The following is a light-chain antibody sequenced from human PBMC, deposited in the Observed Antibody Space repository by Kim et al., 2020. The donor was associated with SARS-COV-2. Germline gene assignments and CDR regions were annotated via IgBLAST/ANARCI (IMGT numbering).Light chain of an antibody. CDR3: CSYAGSSTYV. V-gene: IGLV2-23*02. J-gene: IGLJ1*01. CDR1: RSDVGSYNL. Sequence: GQSITISCSGNRSDVGSYNLVSWYQQHPGKAPKLMIFEVTKRPSGVSDRFSGSKSGNTASLTISGLQPEDEADYYCCSYAGSSTYVFGTGTKVTVL. CDR2: EVT.